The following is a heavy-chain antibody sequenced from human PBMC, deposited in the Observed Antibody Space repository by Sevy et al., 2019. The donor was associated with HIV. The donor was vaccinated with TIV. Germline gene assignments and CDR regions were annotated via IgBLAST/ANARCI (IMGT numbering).Heavy chain of an antibody. CDR3: ARGYSNYLIDY. CDR1: GFTFSNYA. CDR2: ISSSSSYR. J-gene: IGHJ4*02. Sequence: GGSLRLSCAASGFTFSNYAMHWVRQAPGKGLEWVSSISSSSSYRYYADSVKGRFTISRDNAKTSLFLQMNSLRAEDTAVYYCARGYSNYLIDYWGQGTLVTVSS. D-gene: IGHD4-4*01. V-gene: IGHV3-21*01.